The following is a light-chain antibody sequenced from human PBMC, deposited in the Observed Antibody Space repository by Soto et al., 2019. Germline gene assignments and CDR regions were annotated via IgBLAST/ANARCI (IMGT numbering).Light chain of an antibody. CDR2: EGN. CDR1: SSDVGTYNL. V-gene: IGLV2-23*01. CDR3: CSYAGSNTWV. Sequence: QSVLTQPASVSGSPGQSIAVSCTGRSSDVGTYNLVSWYQQRPGKAPKLMIYEGNKRPSGVSNRFSASKSGNTASLTISGLQGEDEADYFCCSYAGSNTWVFGGGTKLTVL. J-gene: IGLJ3*02.